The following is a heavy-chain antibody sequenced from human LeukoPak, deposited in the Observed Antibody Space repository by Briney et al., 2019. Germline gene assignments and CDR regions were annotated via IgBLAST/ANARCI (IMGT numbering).Heavy chain of an antibody. V-gene: IGHV3-30-3*01. CDR1: GFTFSSYA. Sequence: PGGSLRLSCAASGFTFSSYAMHWVRQAPGKGLEWVAVISYDGSNKYYADSVKGRFTISRDNSKNTLYLQMNSLRAEDTAVYYCARGVESSGWPVRYYYGMDVWGQGTTVTVSS. CDR2: ISYDGSNK. J-gene: IGHJ6*02. CDR3: ARGVESSGWPVRYYYGMDV. D-gene: IGHD6-19*01.